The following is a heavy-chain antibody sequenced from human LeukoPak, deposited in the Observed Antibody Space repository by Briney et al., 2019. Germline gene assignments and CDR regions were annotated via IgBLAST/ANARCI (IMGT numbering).Heavy chain of an antibody. CDR1: GGTFSNYA. CDR2: IIPIFGTA. D-gene: IGHD2-2*01. Sequence: GASVKVSCKASGGTFSNYAISWVRQAPGQGLEWMGGIIPIFGTANYAQKFQGRVTITTDESTSTAYMELSSLRSEDTAVYYCATGYCSSTSCPDAFDIWGQGTMVTVSS. J-gene: IGHJ3*02. V-gene: IGHV1-69*05. CDR3: ATGYCSSTSCPDAFDI.